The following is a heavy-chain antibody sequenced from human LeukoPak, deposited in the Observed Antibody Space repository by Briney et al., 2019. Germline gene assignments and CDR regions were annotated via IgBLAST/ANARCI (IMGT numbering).Heavy chain of an antibody. CDR2: ISSSSSTI. Sequence: GGSLRLSCAASGFTFTTYSINWVRQAPGKGLEWVSFISSSSSTIYYADSVKGRFTISRDNSKNTLYLQMNDLRVEDTAVFYCAGSTPFGGPDYWGQGTLVTVSS. CDR3: AGSTPFGGPDY. V-gene: IGHV3-48*01. J-gene: IGHJ4*02. D-gene: IGHD4-23*01. CDR1: GFTFTTYS.